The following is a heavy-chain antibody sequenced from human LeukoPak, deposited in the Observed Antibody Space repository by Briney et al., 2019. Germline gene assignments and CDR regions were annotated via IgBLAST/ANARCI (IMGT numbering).Heavy chain of an antibody. CDR2: INWNGSIT. Sequence: GGSLRLSCAASGFIFDDYGMSWVRQAPGKGLEWVSGINWNGSITGYADSVKGRFTISRDNAKNSLYLQMNSLRAGDTAVYYCARDSFRGSYSDYWGQGTLVTVSS. CDR3: ARDSFRGSYSDY. V-gene: IGHV3-20*04. CDR1: GFIFDDYG. D-gene: IGHD1-26*01. J-gene: IGHJ4*02.